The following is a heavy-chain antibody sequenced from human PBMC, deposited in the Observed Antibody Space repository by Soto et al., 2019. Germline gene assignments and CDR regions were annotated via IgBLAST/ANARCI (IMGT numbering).Heavy chain of an antibody. J-gene: IGHJ6*02. Sequence: EVQLLESGGGLVQPGGSLRLSCAASGFTFSSYAMSWVRQAPGKGLEWVSAISGSGGSTYYAYSVKGRFTISRDNSKNTLNLQKNSLIAEDTAVYYCATGRVVNCDYTMDVWGQGTTVTVSS. CDR2: ISGSGGST. CDR3: ATGRVVNCDYTMDV. D-gene: IGHD3-10*01. CDR1: GFTFSSYA. V-gene: IGHV3-23*01.